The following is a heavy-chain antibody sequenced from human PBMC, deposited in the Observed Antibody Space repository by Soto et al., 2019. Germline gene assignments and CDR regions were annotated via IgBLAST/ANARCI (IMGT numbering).Heavy chain of an antibody. V-gene: IGHV1-69*13. CDR1: GGTLSRYA. D-gene: IGHD2-2*02. Sequence: SVKVSCKSSGGTLSRYAISWVRQAPGQGLEWMGGIIPIFGTANYAQKFQGRVTITADESTSTAYMELSSLRSEDTAVYYCARDNPVVPAAIDWFDPWGQGTLVTVYS. CDR2: IIPIFGTA. CDR3: ARDNPVVPAAIDWFDP. J-gene: IGHJ5*02.